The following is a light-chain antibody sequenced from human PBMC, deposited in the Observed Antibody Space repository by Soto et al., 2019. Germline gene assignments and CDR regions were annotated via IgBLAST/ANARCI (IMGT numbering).Light chain of an antibody. CDR2: AAS. V-gene: IGKV1-27*01. Sequence: DIQMTQSPSSLSASVGDRVTITCRASQGISNYLAWYQQIPGKVPKLLISAASTLQSGVPSRFSGSGSGTDFTLTISSLQPEDVATYYCQKYTNVPVFGGGTMVEIK. CDR3: QKYTNVPV. J-gene: IGKJ4*01. CDR1: QGISNY.